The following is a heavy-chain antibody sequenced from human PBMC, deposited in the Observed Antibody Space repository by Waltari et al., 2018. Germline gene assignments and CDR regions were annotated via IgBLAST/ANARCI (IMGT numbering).Heavy chain of an antibody. D-gene: IGHD2-2*02. CDR1: GGSFSGYY. J-gene: IGHJ6*02. CDR3: AIIPRYYYYYGMDV. V-gene: IGHV4-34*01. CDR2: IKHTGST. Sequence: QVQLQQWGAGLLRPSETLSLTCAVYGGSFSGYYWSWIRPPPGKGLEWVGEIKHTGSTNHHPALKRAVTISVDTSKNQFSLRLRSVTAADTAVYYCAIIPRYYYYYGMDVWGQGTTVTVSS.